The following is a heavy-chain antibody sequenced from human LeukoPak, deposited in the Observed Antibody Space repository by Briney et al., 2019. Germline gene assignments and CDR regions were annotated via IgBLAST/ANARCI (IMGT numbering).Heavy chain of an antibody. Sequence: SETLSLTCAVSGGSISTSTWWTWVRHPPGKGLEWIGEIFYSGSTNSNPSLKSRLTMSVDESKHEFSLKLTSVTAADTAVYYCASGGLVSRYLDHWGQGTLVTVSS. CDR3: ASGGLVSRYLDH. CDR1: GGSISTSTW. J-gene: IGHJ4*02. V-gene: IGHV4-4*02. CDR2: IFYSGST. D-gene: IGHD3-9*01.